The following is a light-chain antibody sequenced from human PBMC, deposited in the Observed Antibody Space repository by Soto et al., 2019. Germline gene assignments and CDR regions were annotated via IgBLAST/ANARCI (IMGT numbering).Light chain of an antibody. J-gene: IGLJ3*02. CDR2: RNK. Sequence: QSVLTQPPSVSGAPGQRVTISCTGSSSNIGAGFDVHWYQQLPGAAPKLLIYRNKNRPSGVPDRFSGSKSGTSASLAITGLQAEDEADYYCAAWDDSLSGQVFGGGTKLTVL. V-gene: IGLV1-40*01. CDR1: SSNIGAGFD. CDR3: AAWDDSLSGQV.